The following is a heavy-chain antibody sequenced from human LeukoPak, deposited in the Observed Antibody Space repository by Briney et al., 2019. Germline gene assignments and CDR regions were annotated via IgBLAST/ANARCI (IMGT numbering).Heavy chain of an antibody. Sequence: SETLSLTCTVSGGSISSYYWSWIRQPPGKGLEWIGYIYYSGSTNYNPSLKSRVTISVDTSKNQFSLKLSSVTAADTAVYYCARVRSGSIDYWGQGTLDTVSS. V-gene: IGHV4-59*08. CDR3: ARVRSGSIDY. D-gene: IGHD1-26*01. CDR1: GGSISSYY. CDR2: IYYSGST. J-gene: IGHJ4*02.